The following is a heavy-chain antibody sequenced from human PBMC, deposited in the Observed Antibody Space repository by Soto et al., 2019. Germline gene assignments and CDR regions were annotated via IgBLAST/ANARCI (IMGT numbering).Heavy chain of an antibody. V-gene: IGHV1-18*01. D-gene: IGHD3-10*02. Sequence: QVQLVQSGAEVKKPGASVKVSCKASGYTFTSYGISWVRQAPGQGLEWMGRISAYNGNTNYAQKLQGRVTMTTDTSTSKAYTELRSLRADDTAVYYCATHNLFGLSGGFDPWGQGTLVTVSS. J-gene: IGHJ5*02. CDR3: ATHNLFGLSGGFDP. CDR1: GYTFTSYG. CDR2: ISAYNGNT.